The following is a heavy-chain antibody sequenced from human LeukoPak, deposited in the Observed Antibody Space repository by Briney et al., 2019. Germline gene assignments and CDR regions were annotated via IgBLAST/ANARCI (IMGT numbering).Heavy chain of an antibody. D-gene: IGHD6-19*01. CDR1: GFTFSSYA. CDR2: ISHDGSNK. CDR3: ATPYSSGWSLYFDN. Sequence: GGSLRLSCAASGFTFSSYAMHWVRQAPDKGLEWVAVISHDGSNKYYADSVKGRFSISRDNSKNTLYLQMNGLRAEETAMYYCATPYSSGWSLYFDNWGQGTLVTVSS. V-gene: IGHV3-30-3*01. J-gene: IGHJ4*02.